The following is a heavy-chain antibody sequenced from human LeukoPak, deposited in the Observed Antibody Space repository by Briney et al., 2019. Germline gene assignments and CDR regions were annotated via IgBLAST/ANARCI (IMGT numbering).Heavy chain of an antibody. CDR1: GYSFTGYY. D-gene: IGHD1/OR15-1a*01. CDR2: INPNSGGT. J-gene: IGHJ4*02. Sequence: ASVKVSCKASGYSFTGYYMHWVQQAPGQGLEWMGWINPNSGGTNYAQKFQGRVTMTRDTSISTAYMELSSLRSDDTAVYYCARDSTNWNTDYWGQGTLVTVSS. V-gene: IGHV1-2*02. CDR3: ARDSTNWNTDY.